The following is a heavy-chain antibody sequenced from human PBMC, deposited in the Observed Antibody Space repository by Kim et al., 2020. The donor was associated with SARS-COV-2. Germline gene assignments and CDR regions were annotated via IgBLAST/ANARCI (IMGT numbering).Heavy chain of an antibody. CDR1: GGTFSSYA. CDR3: ARDSIDWFDWPRPHYYYYGMDV. Sequence: SVKVSCKASGGTFSSYAISWVRQAPGQGLEWMGGIIPIFGTANYAQKFQGRVTITADESTSTAYMELSSLRSEDTAVYYCARDSIDWFDWPRPHYYYYGMDVWGQGTTVTVSS. J-gene: IGHJ6*02. D-gene: IGHD3-9*01. V-gene: IGHV1-69*13. CDR2: IIPIFGTA.